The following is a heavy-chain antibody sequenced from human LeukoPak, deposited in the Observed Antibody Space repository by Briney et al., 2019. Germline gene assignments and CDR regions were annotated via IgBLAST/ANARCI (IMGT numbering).Heavy chain of an antibody. CDR1: GFTFSSYS. Sequence: PGGSLRLSCAASGFTFSSYSMNWVRQAPGKGLEWVSSISSSSSYIYYADSVKGRFTISRDNAKNSLYLQMNSLRAEDTAVYYCARPLWSYYGMDVWGQGTTVTVSS. D-gene: IGHD2-8*02. CDR3: ARPLWSYYGMDV. V-gene: IGHV3-21*01. J-gene: IGHJ6*02. CDR2: ISSSSSYI.